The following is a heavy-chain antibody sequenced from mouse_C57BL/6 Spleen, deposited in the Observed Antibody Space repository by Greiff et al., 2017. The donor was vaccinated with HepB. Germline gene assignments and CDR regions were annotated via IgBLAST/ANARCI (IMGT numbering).Heavy chain of an antibody. D-gene: IGHD2-5*01. Sequence: VQLQQSGPELVKPGASVKMSCKASGYTFTDYNMHWVKQSHGKSLEWIGYINPNNGGTSYNQKFKSKATLTVDKPSSTAYMQLSSLTSEDSAVYYCARSSNYEDYYAMDYWGQGTSVTVSS. V-gene: IGHV1-22*01. J-gene: IGHJ4*01. CDR2: INPNNGGT. CDR1: GYTFTDYN. CDR3: ARSSNYEDYYAMDY.